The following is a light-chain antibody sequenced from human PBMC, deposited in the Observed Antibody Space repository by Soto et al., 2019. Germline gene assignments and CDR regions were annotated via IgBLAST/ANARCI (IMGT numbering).Light chain of an antibody. Sequence: EILLTQSPGTLSLSPGERATLSCRASQSVSSSYLAWYQQKLGQAPRLLIYGASNRATGTPDRFSGSGSGTDFSLTISRLEPEDFAVYYCQQYSASPLTFGGGTKVDIK. J-gene: IGKJ4*01. CDR3: QQYSASPLT. V-gene: IGKV3-20*01. CDR1: QSVSSSY. CDR2: GAS.